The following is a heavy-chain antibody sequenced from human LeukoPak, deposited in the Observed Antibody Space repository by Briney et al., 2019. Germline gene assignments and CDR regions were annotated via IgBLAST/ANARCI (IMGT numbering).Heavy chain of an antibody. CDR2: IDTGVNK. CDR1: GFTVSNNY. CDR3: ARDLNY. Sequence: PGGSLRLSCAASGFTVSNNYMSGVRQAPGKGLEWGSIIDTGVNKYYADSGKGRFTMSRENSKNTLYLQMNSPRAEDTAVYYCARDLNYWGQGTLVTVSS. J-gene: IGHJ4*02. V-gene: IGHV3-53*01.